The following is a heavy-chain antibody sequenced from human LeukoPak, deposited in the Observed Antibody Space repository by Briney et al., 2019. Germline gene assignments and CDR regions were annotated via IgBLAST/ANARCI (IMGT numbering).Heavy chain of an antibody. CDR2: IRSKADTYAT. Sequence: GGSLRLSCAASGFTFSASAVHWVRRASGKGLEWDGRIRSKADTYATSYAASVKGRFTISRDDSKNTAFLQLNSLETEDTAVYYCTREYSSGWPFDFWGPGTLVTVSS. V-gene: IGHV3-73*01. D-gene: IGHD6-19*01. J-gene: IGHJ4*02. CDR3: TREYSSGWPFDF. CDR1: GFTFSASA.